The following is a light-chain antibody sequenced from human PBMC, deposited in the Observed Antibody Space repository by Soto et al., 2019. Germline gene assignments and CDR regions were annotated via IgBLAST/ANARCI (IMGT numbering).Light chain of an antibody. J-gene: IGKJ3*01. CDR3: HQYGRSASSIT. CDR1: QSVRSGH. V-gene: IGKV3-20*01. Sequence: ESVLTQSPGTLSLSPWDRATLSCRASQSVRSGHLAWYQQKPGQAPRLVIYDASTRATGIPDRFSGGGSGTDFTLTISRVEPEDFAVYCCHQYGRSASSITFGPGTKVEIK. CDR2: DAS.